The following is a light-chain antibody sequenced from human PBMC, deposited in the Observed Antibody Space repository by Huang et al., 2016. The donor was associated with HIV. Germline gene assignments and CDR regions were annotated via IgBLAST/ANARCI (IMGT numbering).Light chain of an antibody. CDR2: WAS. Sequence: IVMTQSPDSLAASLGERASINCKSSQSLLYSSNNQNYLAWYQQKPGQPPKLLIYWASTRESGVPDRFTGGGSGTDFTLTISSLQAEDVAVYYCQQYYSTPRTFGQGTKLEIK. J-gene: IGKJ2*01. CDR3: QQYYSTPRT. CDR1: QSLLYSSNNQNY. V-gene: IGKV4-1*01.